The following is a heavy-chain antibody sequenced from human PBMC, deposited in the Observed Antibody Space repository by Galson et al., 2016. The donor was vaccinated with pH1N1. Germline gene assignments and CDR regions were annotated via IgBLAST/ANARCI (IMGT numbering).Heavy chain of an antibody. Sequence: SVKVSCKASGYSVTRNYMHWLRQAPGQGLEWMGIIDPSAGTTTYSQKLQRRISLTRDTSTNSVHMELSTLRPNDSAISFCARRYYFDYWGQGTLVTVSS. CDR1: GYSVTRNY. J-gene: IGHJ4*02. V-gene: IGHV1-46*01. CDR3: ARRYYFDY. CDR2: IDPSAGTT.